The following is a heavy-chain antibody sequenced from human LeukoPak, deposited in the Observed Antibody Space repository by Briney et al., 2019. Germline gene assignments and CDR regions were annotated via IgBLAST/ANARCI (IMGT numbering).Heavy chain of an antibody. J-gene: IGHJ3*02. V-gene: IGHV4-61*02. CDR2: IHTNGNT. CDR3: ARDPGTGYFHQTGTYNPGAFDI. CDR1: GASISSGSYY. D-gene: IGHD3-9*01. Sequence: SETLSLTCSVSGASISSGSYYWSWIRQTAGKELEWIGRIHTNGNTNSNPSLRGRVTISGDTSKNQFSLKLSSVTAADSAVYYCARDPGTGYFHQTGTYNPGAFDIWGQGTTVIVSS.